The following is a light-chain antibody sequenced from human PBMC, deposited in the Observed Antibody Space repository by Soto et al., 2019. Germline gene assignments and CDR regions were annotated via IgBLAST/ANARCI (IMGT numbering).Light chain of an antibody. V-gene: IGKV3-15*01. CDR2: GAS. CDR3: QQYNQWPIT. J-gene: IGKJ5*01. Sequence: EIVMTQSVATLSVSPGERATLSCRASQSVGSTLAWYQQKPGQAPRLLIYGASTRATSISARFSGSGSATDVTLTISSLQSEDFAFYYCQQYNQWPITFGQGTRLEIK. CDR1: QSVGST.